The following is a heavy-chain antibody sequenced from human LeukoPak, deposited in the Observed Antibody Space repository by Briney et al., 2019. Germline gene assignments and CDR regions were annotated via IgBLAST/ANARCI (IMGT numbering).Heavy chain of an antibody. V-gene: IGHV1-69*05. J-gene: IGHJ4*02. Sequence: SVKVSCKASGYSFTSYYVHWVRQAPGQGLEWMGRIIPIFGTANYAQKFQGRVTITTDESTSTAYMELSSLRSEDTAVYYCARGENGDYGFDYWGQGTLVTVSS. CDR2: IIPIFGTA. D-gene: IGHD4-17*01. CDR1: GYSFTSYY. CDR3: ARGENGDYGFDY.